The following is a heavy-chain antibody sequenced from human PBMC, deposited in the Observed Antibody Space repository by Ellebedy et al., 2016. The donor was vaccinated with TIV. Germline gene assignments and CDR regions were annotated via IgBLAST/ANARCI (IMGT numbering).Heavy chain of an antibody. CDR3: ARAQTEPGYSEALYYYYGMDV. J-gene: IGHJ6*02. Sequence: SVKVSXXASGYTFTSYGISWVRQAPGQGLEWMGGIIPIFGTANYAQKFQGRVTITADESTSTAYMELSSLRSEDTAVYYCARAQTEPGYSEALYYYYGMDVWGQGTTVTVSS. CDR1: GYTFTSYG. D-gene: IGHD1-1*01. V-gene: IGHV1-69*13. CDR2: IIPIFGTA.